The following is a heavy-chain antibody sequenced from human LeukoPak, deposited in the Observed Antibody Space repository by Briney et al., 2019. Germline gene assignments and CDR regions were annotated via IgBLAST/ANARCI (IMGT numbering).Heavy chain of an antibody. CDR1: GGSISSGSYY. CDR2: IYTSGST. D-gene: IGHD4-17*01. J-gene: IGHJ6*03. CDR3: AREGGVTTKRMYYYYYMDV. V-gene: IGHV4-61*02. Sequence: SQTLSLTCTVSGGSISSGSYYWSWIRQPAGKGLEWIGRIYTSGSTNYNPSLKSRVPISVDTSKNQFSLKLSSVTAADTAVYYCAREGGVTTKRMYYYYYMDVWGKGTTVTISS.